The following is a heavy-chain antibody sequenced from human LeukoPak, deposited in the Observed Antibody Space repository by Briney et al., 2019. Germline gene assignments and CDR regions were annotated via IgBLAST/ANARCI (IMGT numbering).Heavy chain of an antibody. J-gene: IGHJ4*02. CDR1: GGSFSGYY. CDR2: INHSGST. Sequence: SETLSLTCAVYGGSFSGYYWSWIRQPPGKGLEWIGEINHSGSTNYNPSLKSRVTISVDTSKNQFSLKLSSVTAADTAVYYCARDPSAHCSGGSCYLYWGQGTLVTVSS. D-gene: IGHD2-15*01. V-gene: IGHV4-34*01. CDR3: ARDPSAHCSGGSCYLY.